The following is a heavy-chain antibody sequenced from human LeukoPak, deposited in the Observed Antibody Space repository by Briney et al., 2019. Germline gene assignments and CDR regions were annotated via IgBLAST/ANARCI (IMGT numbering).Heavy chain of an antibody. CDR1: GFTFSSYW. CDR3: ARDYAGGWHHVDS. V-gene: IGHV3-7*04. CDR2: IKQDXXXX. J-gene: IGHJ4*02. Sequence: GGSLRLSCAASGFTFSSYWMSWVRQAPGXXXXXXXNIKQDXXXXYXXXXVXGXFTXXRDNAKNSLYLQMNSLRAEDTAVYYCARDYAGGWHHVDSWGQGALVTVSS. D-gene: IGHD6-19*01.